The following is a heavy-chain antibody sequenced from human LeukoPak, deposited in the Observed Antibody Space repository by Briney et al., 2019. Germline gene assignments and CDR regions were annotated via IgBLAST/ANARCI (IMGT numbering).Heavy chain of an antibody. D-gene: IGHD5-24*01. V-gene: IGHV1-3*01. J-gene: IGHJ4*02. CDR2: INAGNGNT. CDR1: GYTFTSYA. Sequence: ASVKVSCKASGYTFTSYAMHWVHQAPGQRLEWMGWINAGNGNTKYSQKFQGRVTITRDTSASTAYMELSSLRSEDTAVYYCARIRDGYNSEICDWGQGTLVTVSS. CDR3: ARIRDGYNSEICD.